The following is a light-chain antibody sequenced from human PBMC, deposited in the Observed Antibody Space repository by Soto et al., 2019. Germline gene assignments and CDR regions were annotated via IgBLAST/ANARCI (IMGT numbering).Light chain of an antibody. Sequence: EIVLSQSPGTLSLSPGERATLSCRASQSVGSRLAWYQHKPGQAPRLLISGSSSRATSIPDRFSGSGSGTDFTLTISRLEPEDFALYYCQEYRSSPITFGQGTRLEIK. V-gene: IGKV3-20*01. CDR1: QSVGSR. J-gene: IGKJ5*01. CDR2: GSS. CDR3: QEYRSSPIT.